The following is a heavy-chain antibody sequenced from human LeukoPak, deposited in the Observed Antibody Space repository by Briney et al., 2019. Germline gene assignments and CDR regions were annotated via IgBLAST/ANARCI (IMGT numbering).Heavy chain of an antibody. V-gene: IGHV3-21*01. CDR3: ARWRYYGNYVDAFDI. D-gene: IGHD4-11*01. Sequence: GGSLRLSCAASGFTFSSYSMNWVRQAPGKGLEWVSSISSSSSYIYYADSVKGRFTISRDNAKNSLYLQMNSLRPEDTAVYYCARWRYYGNYVDAFDIWGQGTMVTVSS. J-gene: IGHJ3*02. CDR2: ISSSSSYI. CDR1: GFTFSSYS.